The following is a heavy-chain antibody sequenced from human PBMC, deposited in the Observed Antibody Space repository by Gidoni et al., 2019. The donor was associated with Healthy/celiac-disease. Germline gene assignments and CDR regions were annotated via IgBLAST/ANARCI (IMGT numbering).Heavy chain of an antibody. D-gene: IGHD2-15*01. CDR3: ARRMRIDNWFDP. J-gene: IGHJ5*02. V-gene: IGHV4-39*01. CDR1: GGSISSSSYY. CDR2: IYYSGST. Sequence: QLQLQESGPGLVKPSETLSLTCTVSGGSISSSSYYWGWIRQPPGKGLEWIGSIYYSGSTYYNPSLKSRVTISVDTSKNQFSLKLSSVTAADTAVYYCARRMRIDNWFDPWGQGTLVTVSS.